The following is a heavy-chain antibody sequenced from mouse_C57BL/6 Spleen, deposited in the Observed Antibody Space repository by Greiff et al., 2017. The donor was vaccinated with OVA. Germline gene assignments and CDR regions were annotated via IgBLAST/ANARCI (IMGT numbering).Heavy chain of an antibody. CDR2: INPNNGGT. V-gene: IGHV1-26*01. CDR3: AKDYGSPHWYFDV. Sequence: VQLQQSGPELVKPGASVKISCKASGYTFTDYYMNWVKQSHGKSLEWIGDINPNNGGTSYNQKFKGKATLTVDKSSSTAYMELRSLTSEDSAVYYCAKDYGSPHWYFDVWGTGTTVTVSS. D-gene: IGHD1-1*01. J-gene: IGHJ1*03. CDR1: GYTFTDYY.